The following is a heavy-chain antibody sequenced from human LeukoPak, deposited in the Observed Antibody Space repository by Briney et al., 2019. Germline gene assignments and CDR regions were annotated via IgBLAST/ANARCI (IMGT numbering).Heavy chain of an antibody. J-gene: IGHJ4*02. D-gene: IGHD6-19*01. CDR2: ISSTSSTI. CDR3: ARDKHNTGWYLGSDY. CDR1: GFTFNDYS. Sequence: GGSLRLSCAASGFTFNDYSMNSARQAPGKGLEWISYISSTSSTIYYADSVKGRFTISRDNARNSLYLQMNSLRDEDTAVYYCARDKHNTGWYLGSDYWGQGTLVTVSS. V-gene: IGHV3-48*02.